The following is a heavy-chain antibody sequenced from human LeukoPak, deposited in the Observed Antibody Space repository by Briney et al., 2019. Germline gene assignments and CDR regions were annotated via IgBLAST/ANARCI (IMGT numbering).Heavy chain of an antibody. CDR2: INPNSGGT. V-gene: IGHV1-2*02. CDR1: GYTFTGYY. J-gene: IGHJ5*02. Sequence: ASVKVSCKASGYTFTGYYMHWVRQAPGQGLEWMGWINPNSGGTNYAQKFQGRVTMTRDTSISTAYMELSRLRSDDTAVYYCARDYNNYEGGFDPWGQGTLVTVSS. CDR3: ARDYNNYEGGFDP. D-gene: IGHD4-11*01.